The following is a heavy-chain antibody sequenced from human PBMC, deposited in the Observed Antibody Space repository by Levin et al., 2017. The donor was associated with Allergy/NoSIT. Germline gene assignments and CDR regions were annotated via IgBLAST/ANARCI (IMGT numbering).Heavy chain of an antibody. V-gene: IGHV4-34*01. D-gene: IGHD3-10*01. J-gene: IGHJ5*02. CDR1: GGSFSGYY. CDR3: ARVCYYGSGSYYNPRRRMGNWFDP. CDR2: INHSGST. Sequence: SETLSLTCAVYGGSFSGYYWSWIRQPPGKGLEWIGEINHSGSTNYNPSLKSRVTISVDTSKNQFSLKLSSVTAADTAVYYCARVCYYGSGSYYNPRRRMGNWFDPWGQGTLVTVSS.